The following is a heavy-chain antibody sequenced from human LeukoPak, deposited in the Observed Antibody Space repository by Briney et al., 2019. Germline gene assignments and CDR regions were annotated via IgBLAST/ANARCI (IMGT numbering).Heavy chain of an antibody. CDR1: GFTFSSRDW. D-gene: IGHD2-2*01. V-gene: IGHV3-7*03. Sequence: PWGSLRLSCVASGFTFSSRDWMTWIRQAPGKGLEWVANIKQDGSEKNYVDSVKGRFTISRDNAKNSVDLQMNSLRAEDTAVYYCAKGACSITNCRVDYWGQGTLVTVSS. CDR2: IKQDGSEK. J-gene: IGHJ4*02. CDR3: AKGACSITNCRVDY.